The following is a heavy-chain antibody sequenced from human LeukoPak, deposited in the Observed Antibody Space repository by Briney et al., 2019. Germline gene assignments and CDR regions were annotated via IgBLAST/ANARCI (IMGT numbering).Heavy chain of an antibody. CDR1: GFTFSSYA. V-gene: IGHV3-30-3*01. D-gene: IGHD3-22*01. CDR2: ISYDGSNK. CDR3: ARDRIDSSGLDY. Sequence: PGGSLRLSCAASGFTFSSYAMHWVRQAPGKGLEWVAVISYDGSNKYYADSVKGRFTISRDNSKNTLYLQMNSLRAEDTAVYYCARDRIDSSGLDYWGQGTLVTVSS. J-gene: IGHJ4*02.